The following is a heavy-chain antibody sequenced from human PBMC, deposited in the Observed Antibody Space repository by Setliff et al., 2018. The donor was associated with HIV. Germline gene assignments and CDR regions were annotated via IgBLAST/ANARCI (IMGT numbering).Heavy chain of an antibody. CDR3: AREDSSGYSFNV. J-gene: IGHJ3*01. D-gene: IGHD3-22*01. Sequence: GASVKVSCKASGYTFTSYAMHWVRQAPGQRLEWMGWINAGNGNTKYSQKFQGRVTITRDTSASTAYMELSSLRSEDTAVYYCAREDSSGYSFNVWGQGTMVTVSS. CDR1: GYTFTSYA. CDR2: INAGNGNT. V-gene: IGHV1-3*01.